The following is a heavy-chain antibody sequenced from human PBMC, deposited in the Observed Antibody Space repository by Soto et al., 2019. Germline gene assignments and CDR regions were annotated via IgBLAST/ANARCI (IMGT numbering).Heavy chain of an antibody. CDR1: GYSLTTYL. D-gene: IGHD3-3*01. Sequence: SPVKVACKASGYSLTTYLLSWVRQAHEQGLEWMGLISAYNGITNYTQKFQGRVTLATDTSTTTADMELMSLRSADTAVYYCVRGSAYSDFWSGCFRSYYNGLDVWGQGTLVTVYS. J-gene: IGHJ6*01. CDR3: VRGSAYSDFWSGCFRSYYNGLDV. V-gene: IGHV1-18*04. CDR2: ISAYNGIT.